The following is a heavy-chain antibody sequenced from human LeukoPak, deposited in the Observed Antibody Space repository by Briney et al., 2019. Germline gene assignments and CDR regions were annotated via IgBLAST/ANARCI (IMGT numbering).Heavy chain of an antibody. CDR3: ARDLRIIAADGSTSDY. CDR2: IDPSGGST. Sequence: ASVKVSCKASGYTFTSYYMHWVRQAPGQGLEWMGIIDPSGGSTTCAQKFQGRVTMTGDTSTSTVYMELSSLRSEDTAVYYCARDLRIIAADGSTSDYWGQGTLVTVSS. J-gene: IGHJ4*02. CDR1: GYTFTSYY. V-gene: IGHV1-46*01. D-gene: IGHD6-13*01.